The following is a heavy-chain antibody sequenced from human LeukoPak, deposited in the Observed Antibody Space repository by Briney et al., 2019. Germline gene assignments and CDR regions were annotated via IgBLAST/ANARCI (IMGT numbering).Heavy chain of an antibody. CDR1: GFTFTRYG. D-gene: IGHD3-10*01. J-gene: IGHJ6*03. Sequence: GGSLRLSCAASGFTFTRYGMSWVRQAPGKGLEWVSSISSSSCYIYYADSVKGRFTISRDNAKNSLYLQMNSLRAEDTAVYYCARVYVSMVRGVTRMDYYYYMDVWGKGTTVTVSS. CDR3: ARVYVSMVRGVTRMDYYYYMDV. V-gene: IGHV3-21*01. CDR2: ISSSSCYI.